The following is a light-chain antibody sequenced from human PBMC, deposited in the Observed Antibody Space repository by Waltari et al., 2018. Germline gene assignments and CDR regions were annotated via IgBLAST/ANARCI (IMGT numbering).Light chain of an antibody. CDR2: ADS. Sequence: EIWLTHSPGTLSLSPAERATLSCRASESVSSSHLAGYQQKPRQAPRLLIYADSYRATSIPDRFSGSGSGTDFTLTISRLEPEDFAVYSCQQFGSYTFPFGGGTKVEIK. CDR3: QQFGSYTFP. J-gene: IGKJ4*01. V-gene: IGKV3-20*01. CDR1: ESVSSSH.